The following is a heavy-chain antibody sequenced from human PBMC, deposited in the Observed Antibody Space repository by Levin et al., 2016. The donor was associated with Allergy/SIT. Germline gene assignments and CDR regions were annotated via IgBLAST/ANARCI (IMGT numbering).Heavy chain of an antibody. CDR3: ARGPLGYSYAYFDY. J-gene: IGHJ4*02. D-gene: IGHD5-18*01. V-gene: IGHV3-11*01. CDR2: ISSSGSTI. Sequence: WIRQPPGKGLEWVSYISSSGSTIYYADSVKGRFTISRDNAKNSLYLQMNSLRAEDTAVYYCARGPLGYSYAYFDYWGQGTLVTVSS.